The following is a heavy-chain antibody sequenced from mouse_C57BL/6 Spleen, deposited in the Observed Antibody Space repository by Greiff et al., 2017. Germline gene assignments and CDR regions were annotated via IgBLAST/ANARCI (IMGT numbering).Heavy chain of an antibody. D-gene: IGHD2-4*01. CDR2: IWSDGST. J-gene: IGHJ4*01. Sequence: QVQLQQSGPGLVAPSQSLSITCTVSGFSLTSYGVHWVRQPPGKGLEWLVVIWSDGSTTYNSALKSRLSISKDNSKSQVFLKMNSLQTDDTAMYYCARHYDYDFYYAMDYWGQGTSVTVSS. V-gene: IGHV2-6-1*01. CDR1: GFSLTSYG. CDR3: ARHYDYDFYYAMDY.